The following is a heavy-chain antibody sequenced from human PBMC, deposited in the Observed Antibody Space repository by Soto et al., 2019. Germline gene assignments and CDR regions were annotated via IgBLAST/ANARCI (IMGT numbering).Heavy chain of an antibody. D-gene: IGHD3-22*01. J-gene: IGHJ3*02. V-gene: IGHV4-38-2*01. CDR1: DYHTTRDCY. CDR2: IYHGGSA. Sequence: SASLSLICVGSDYHTTRDCYCACIRRLPGKGLEWIGSIYHGGSAYYNPSLNSRVTILVDTSNKQVSLRVTSVTAADTAVYYCARYRYYFDASGNYRTHAFDIWGPGTLVT. CDR3: ARYRYYFDASGNYRTHAFDI.